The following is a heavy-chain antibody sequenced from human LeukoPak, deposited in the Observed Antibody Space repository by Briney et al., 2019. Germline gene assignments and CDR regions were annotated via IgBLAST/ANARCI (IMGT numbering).Heavy chain of an antibody. D-gene: IGHD3-10*01. CDR2: ISTYNGNT. CDR1: GYTFTSSG. CDR3: ARAITMVRGYYGMDV. J-gene: IGHJ6*02. Sequence: ASVKVSCKASGYTFTSSGISWVRQAPGQGLEWMGWISTYNGNTNFDQKLQGRVTMTTDTSTSTAYMELRSLRSDDTAVYYCARAITMVRGYYGMDVWGQGTTVTVSS. V-gene: IGHV1-18*01.